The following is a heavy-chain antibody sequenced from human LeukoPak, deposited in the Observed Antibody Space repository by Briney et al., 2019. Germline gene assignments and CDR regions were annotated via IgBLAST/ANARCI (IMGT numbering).Heavy chain of an antibody. V-gene: IGHV3-7*01. J-gene: IGHJ4*02. CDR1: GFTFSSYW. CDR3: ARGDSVVGALYFDY. D-gene: IGHD1-26*01. CDR2: IKQDGSEK. Sequence: PGGSLRLSCAASGFTFSSYWMSWVRQAPGRGLGWVANIKQDGSEKYYVDSVKGRFTISRDNAKNSLYLQMNSLRAEDTAVYYCARGDSVVGALYFDYWGQGTLVTVSS.